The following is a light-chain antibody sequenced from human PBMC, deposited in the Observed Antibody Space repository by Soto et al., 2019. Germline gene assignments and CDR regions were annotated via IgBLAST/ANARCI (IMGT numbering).Light chain of an antibody. CDR1: QSISSW. CDR3: QQYNNYFYT. J-gene: IGKJ2*01. Sequence: DIQMTLSPSTLSASVGDRVTITCRASQSISSWLAWYQQKPGKAPKLLIYDASSLESGVPSRFSGSGSGTEFTLTISSLQPDDFATYYCQQYNNYFYTFGQGTKVEIK. CDR2: DAS. V-gene: IGKV1-5*01.